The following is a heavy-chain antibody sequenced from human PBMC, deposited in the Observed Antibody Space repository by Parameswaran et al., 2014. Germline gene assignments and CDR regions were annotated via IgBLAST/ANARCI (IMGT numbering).Heavy chain of an antibody. D-gene: IGHD3-10*01. J-gene: IGHJ3*02. CDR2: IGRTYLPV. Sequence: RWIRQPPGKGLEWVSYIGRTYLPVRYAVSVKGRFVISRDNAKNSLYLELNSLSADDTAVYYCARGHMIRGDIAPLDIWGQGTMVTVSS. V-gene: IGHV3-11*01. CDR3: ARGHMIRGDIAPLDI.